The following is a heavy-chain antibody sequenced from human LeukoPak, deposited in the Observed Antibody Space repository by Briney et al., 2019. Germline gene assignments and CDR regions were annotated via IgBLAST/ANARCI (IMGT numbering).Heavy chain of an antibody. V-gene: IGHV4-59*12. CDR1: GGSISSYF. D-gene: IGHD5-24*01. Sequence: SETLSLTCTVSGGSISSYFWSWIRQPPGKGLEWIGYINYSGSTNYSPSLKSRVTISVDTSKNQFSLKLSSVTAADTAVYYCARDRDGYNPNYYYYYYMDVWGKGTTVTISS. J-gene: IGHJ6*03. CDR2: INYSGST. CDR3: ARDRDGYNPNYYYYYYMDV.